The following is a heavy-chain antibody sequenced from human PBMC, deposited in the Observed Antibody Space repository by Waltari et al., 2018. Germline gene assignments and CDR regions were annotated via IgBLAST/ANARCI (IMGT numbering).Heavy chain of an antibody. D-gene: IGHD1-1*01. V-gene: IGHV4-4*02. Sequence: QVQLQESGPGLVKPSGTLSLTCAVPGGSISSSNRWSWVRQPPGKGLEWIGEIYHSGSTNYNPSLKSRVTISVDKSKNQFSLKLSSVTAADTAVYYCARSKLERGEYYMDVWGKGTTVTVSS. J-gene: IGHJ6*03. CDR2: IYHSGST. CDR1: GGSISSSNR. CDR3: ARSKLERGEYYMDV.